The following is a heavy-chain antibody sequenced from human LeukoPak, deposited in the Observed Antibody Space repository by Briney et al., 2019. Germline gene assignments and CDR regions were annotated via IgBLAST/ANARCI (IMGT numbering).Heavy chain of an antibody. CDR1: GFTFDDYA. V-gene: IGHV3-66*02. CDR2: IYSGGNT. Sequence: PGGSLRLSCAASGFTFDDYAMHWVRQAPGKGLEWVSVIYSGGNTYYSDSVKGRFTISRDNSKNPLYLQMNSLRAEDTAVYYCLGGSYYGAFDIWGQGTMVTVSS. D-gene: IGHD1-26*01. J-gene: IGHJ3*02. CDR3: LGGSYYGAFDI.